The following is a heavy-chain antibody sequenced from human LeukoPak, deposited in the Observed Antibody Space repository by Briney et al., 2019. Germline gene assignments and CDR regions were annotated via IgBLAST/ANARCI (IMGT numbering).Heavy chain of an antibody. CDR2: IIGSGGST. CDR3: AKASSSSRGMDV. D-gene: IGHD6-6*01. CDR1: GFTFSSYA. J-gene: IGHJ6*02. Sequence: GGSLRLSCAASGFTFSSYAMSWVRQAPGKGLEWVSAIIGSGGSTYYADSVKGGFTISRDNSKNTLYLQMNSLRAEDKAVYYCAKASSSSRGMDVWGQGTTVTVSS. V-gene: IGHV3-23*01.